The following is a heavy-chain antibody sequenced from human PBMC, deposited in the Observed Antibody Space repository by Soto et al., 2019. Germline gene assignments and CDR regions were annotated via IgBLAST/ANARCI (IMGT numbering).Heavy chain of an antibody. V-gene: IGHV4-31*03. D-gene: IGHD2-15*01. Sequence: SETLSLTCTVSGGSISSGGYYWSWIRQHPGKGLEWIGYIYYSGSTYYNPSLKSRVIISVDTSKNQFSLKLSSVTAADTAVYYCARSGGYCSGGSCYNPNAFDIWGQGTMVTVSS. CDR3: ARSGGYCSGGSCYNPNAFDI. CDR2: IYYSGST. J-gene: IGHJ3*02. CDR1: GGSISSGGYY.